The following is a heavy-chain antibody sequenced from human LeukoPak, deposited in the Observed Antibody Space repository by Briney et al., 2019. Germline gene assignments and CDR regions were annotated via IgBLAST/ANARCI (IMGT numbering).Heavy chain of an antibody. Sequence: GGSLRLSCAASGFTFSSYAMSWVRQAPGKGLEWVSAISGSGGSTYYADSVKGRFTISRDNSKNTLYLQMNSLRAEDTAVYYCAKDQRLTMIVVVITTPPCYFDYWGQGTLVTVSS. V-gene: IGHV3-23*01. CDR2: ISGSGGST. J-gene: IGHJ4*02. CDR3: AKDQRLTMIVVVITTPPCYFDY. CDR1: GFTFSSYA. D-gene: IGHD3-22*01.